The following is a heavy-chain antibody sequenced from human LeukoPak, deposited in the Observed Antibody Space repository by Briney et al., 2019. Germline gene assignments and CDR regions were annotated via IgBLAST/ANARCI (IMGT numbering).Heavy chain of an antibody. D-gene: IGHD3-3*01. J-gene: IGHJ5*02. Sequence: GGSLRLSCAASGFTFSDYYMSWIRHAPGKGLEWVSYISSSGSTIYYADSVKGRFTISRDNAKNSLYLQMNSLRAEDTAVYYCASQNYDFWSGYYTRWFDPWGQGTLVTVSS. CDR1: GFTFSDYY. CDR3: ASQNYDFWSGYYTRWFDP. V-gene: IGHV3-11*01. CDR2: ISSSGSTI.